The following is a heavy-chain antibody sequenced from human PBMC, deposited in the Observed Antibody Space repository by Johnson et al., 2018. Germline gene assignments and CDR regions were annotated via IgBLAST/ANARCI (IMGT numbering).Heavy chain of an antibody. D-gene: IGHD6-6*01. CDR1: GFTFSTYA. Sequence: VQLVESGGGVVQXGRSXRLXCATSGFTFSTYAMHWVRPAPGKGLEWVALISYDGNNEYYAASVKGRFTISRDNAKNSLYLQMNSLRAENTAVYYCARDRIAALDAFDIWGQGTMVTVSS. CDR2: ISYDGNNE. J-gene: IGHJ3*02. V-gene: IGHV3-30-3*01. CDR3: ARDRIAALDAFDI.